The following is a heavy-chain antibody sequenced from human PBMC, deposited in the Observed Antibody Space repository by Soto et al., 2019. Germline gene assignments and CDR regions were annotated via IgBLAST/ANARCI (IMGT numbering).Heavy chain of an antibody. J-gene: IGHJ6*03. CDR2: INPNRGDT. D-gene: IGHD5-12*01. CDR3: ARESGGATATLAYYYFYMEV. Sequence: HVQLVQSGAEVKKPGASVTVSCKASGYTFSDYYLHWVRQAPGQGPEWMGWINPNRGDTKYAQKFGGRVTMTRDASVRTDFMELNRLKSDDTAVYYCARESGGATATLAYYYFYMEVWGKGTTVTVSS. CDR1: GYTFSDYY. V-gene: IGHV1-2*02.